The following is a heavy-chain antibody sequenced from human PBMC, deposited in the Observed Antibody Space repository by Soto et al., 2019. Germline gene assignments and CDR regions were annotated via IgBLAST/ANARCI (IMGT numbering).Heavy chain of an antibody. Sequence: QVQLQESGPGLVKPSGTLSLTCAVSGASMTSSHWWSWVRQPPGKGLEWIGEIYHTGSANYKPSLESRVTISVDKSQNRFSLILTSVTAADTATYYCARRTTGSGWYPMFDTWGQGALVTVSS. CDR3: ARRTTGSGWYPMFDT. J-gene: IGHJ5*02. D-gene: IGHD6-19*01. CDR2: IYHTGSA. V-gene: IGHV4-4*02. CDR1: GASMTSSHW.